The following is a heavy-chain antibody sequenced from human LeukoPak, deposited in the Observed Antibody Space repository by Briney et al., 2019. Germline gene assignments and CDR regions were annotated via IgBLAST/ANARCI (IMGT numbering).Heavy chain of an antibody. Sequence: PSETLSLTCSVSGGSIGSSSYCWGWIRQPPGKGLEWIGTICYGGSTFYNPSLKSRVTLSVDTSKNQFSLKLSSVTAADTAVYYCARTENYIPEDCFDPWGQGTLVTVSS. D-gene: IGHD5-24*01. V-gene: IGHV4-39*01. CDR3: ARTENYIPEDCFDP. CDR1: GGSIGSSSYC. J-gene: IGHJ5*02. CDR2: ICYGGST.